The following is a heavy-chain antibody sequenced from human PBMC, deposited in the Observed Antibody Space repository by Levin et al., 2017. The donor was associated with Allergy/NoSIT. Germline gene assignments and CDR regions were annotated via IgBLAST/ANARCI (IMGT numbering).Heavy chain of an antibody. CDR2: INHSGST. D-gene: IGHD2-15*01. J-gene: IGHJ6*02. CDR1: GGSFSGYY. Sequence: SETLSLTCAVYGGSFSGYYWSWIRQPPGKGLEWIGEINHSGSTNYNPSLKSRVTISVDTSKNQFSLKLSSVTAADTAVYYCARGPIVVVAGYYYYYGMDVWGQGTTVTVSS. V-gene: IGHV4-34*01. CDR3: ARGPIVVVAGYYYYYGMDV.